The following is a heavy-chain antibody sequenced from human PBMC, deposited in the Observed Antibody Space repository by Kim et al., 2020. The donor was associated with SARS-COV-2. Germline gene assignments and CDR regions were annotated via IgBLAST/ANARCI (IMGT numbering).Heavy chain of an antibody. Sequence: KYYADSGKGRLTVSRDNSENTLYLQMNSLRVEDTALYYCARRAEADSNDYWGQGTLVIVST. V-gene: IGHV3-23*05. D-gene: IGHD2-15*01. J-gene: IGHJ4*02. CDR3: ARRAEADSNDY. CDR2: K.